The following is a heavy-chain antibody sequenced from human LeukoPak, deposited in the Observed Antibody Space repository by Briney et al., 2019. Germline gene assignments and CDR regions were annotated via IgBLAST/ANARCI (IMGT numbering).Heavy chain of an antibody. Sequence: PGGSLRLSCAASGFTFSSYAMHWVRQAPGKGLEWVAVISYDGGDKYYADSVKGRFTISRDNSKNTLYLQMNSLRAEDTAVYCCARNLLAAPSRDWFDPWGQGTLVIVSS. J-gene: IGHJ5*02. CDR2: ISYDGGDK. D-gene: IGHD6-6*01. CDR3: ARNLLAAPSRDWFDP. V-gene: IGHV3-30*04. CDR1: GFTFSSYA.